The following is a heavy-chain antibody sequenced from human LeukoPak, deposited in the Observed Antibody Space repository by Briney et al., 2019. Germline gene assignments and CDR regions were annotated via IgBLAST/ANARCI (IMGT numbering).Heavy chain of an antibody. J-gene: IGHJ4*02. CDR1: GLTFNRYV. Sequence: PGRTLSLSCPASGLTFNRYVINAVRQAPGRGVGKEAVISNDGSNKYYGDSVKGRFTISRDNSKNTLYLQMNSLRAEDTAVYYCAKGGSSGWFDYFDYWGQGTLVTVSS. D-gene: IGHD6-19*01. CDR2: ISNDGSNK. CDR3: AKGGSSGWFDYFDY. V-gene: IGHV3-30*18.